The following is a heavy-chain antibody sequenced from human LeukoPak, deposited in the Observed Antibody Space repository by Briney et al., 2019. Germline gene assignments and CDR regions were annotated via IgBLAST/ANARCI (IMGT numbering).Heavy chain of an antibody. V-gene: IGHV1-8*03. CDR2: MNPNSGNT. CDR1: GYTFTSYD. CDR3: ANEEKGDTTVYNAEEKRYHYYYFGMEV. D-gene: IGHD3-9*01. J-gene: IGHJ6*02. Sequence: ASVKVSCKASGYTFTSYDINWVRQATGQGLEWMGWMNPNSGNTGYAQKFQGRVTITRNTSISTAYMELSSLRSEDTAVFYCANEEKGDTTVYNAEEKRYHYYYFGMEVWGQGTTVTVSS.